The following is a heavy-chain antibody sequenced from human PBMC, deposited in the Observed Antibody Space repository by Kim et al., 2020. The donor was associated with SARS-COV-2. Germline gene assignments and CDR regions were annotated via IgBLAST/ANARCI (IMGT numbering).Heavy chain of an antibody. Sequence: GGSLRLSCAASGFTFSNAWMSWVRQAPGKGLEWVGRIKSKTDGGTTDYAAPVKGRFTISRDDSKNTLYLQMNSLKTEDTAVYYCTTDSGYYDILTDIWGQGTMVTVSS. D-gene: IGHD3-9*01. CDR1: GFTFSNAW. V-gene: IGHV3-15*01. CDR3: TTDSGYYDILTDI. CDR2: IKSKTDGGTT. J-gene: IGHJ3*02.